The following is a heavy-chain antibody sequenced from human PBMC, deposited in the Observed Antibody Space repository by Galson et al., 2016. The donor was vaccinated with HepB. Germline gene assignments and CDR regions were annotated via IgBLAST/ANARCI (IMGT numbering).Heavy chain of an antibody. D-gene: IGHD1-26*01. Sequence: SLRLSCAASGFTFDDYAMHWVRQAPERGLEWVSFISWNSGNIGYADSVKGRFTISRDNAKNSLYLQMNSLRAEDTALYYCAKDVVGATYWYFDLWGRGTLVTVSS. V-gene: IGHV3-9*01. CDR2: ISWNSGNI. CDR1: GFTFDDYA. J-gene: IGHJ2*01. CDR3: AKDVVGATYWYFDL.